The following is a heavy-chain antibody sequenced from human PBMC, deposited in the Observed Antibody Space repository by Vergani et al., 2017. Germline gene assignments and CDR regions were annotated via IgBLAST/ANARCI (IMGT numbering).Heavy chain of an antibody. V-gene: IGHV3-23*01. Sequence: EVQLLESGGGLVQPGGSLGLSCAASGFTFSSYAMSWVRQAPGKGLEWVSAISGSGGSTYYADPVKGRFTISRDNSKNTLYLQMNSLRAEDTAVYYCAKDRRSGGDYDFFDYWGQGTLVTVSS. D-gene: IGHD5-12*01. J-gene: IGHJ4*02. CDR2: ISGSGGST. CDR1: GFTFSSYA. CDR3: AKDRRSGGDYDFFDY.